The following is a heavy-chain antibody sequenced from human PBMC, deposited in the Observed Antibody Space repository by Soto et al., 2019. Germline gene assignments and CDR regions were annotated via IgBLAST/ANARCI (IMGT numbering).Heavy chain of an antibody. V-gene: IGHV4-31*03. CDR3: ERSYDSGGYSFDY. D-gene: IGHD3-22*01. CDR1: GGSISSGGYY. Sequence: QVQLQESGPGLVKPSQTLSLTCTVSGGSISSGGYYWSWIRQHPGKGLEWIGYIYYSGSTYYNPSLKSRVTISVDTSKNQCSLKLSSVTAADTAVYYCERSYDSGGYSFDYWGQGTLVTVSS. CDR2: IYYSGST. J-gene: IGHJ4*02.